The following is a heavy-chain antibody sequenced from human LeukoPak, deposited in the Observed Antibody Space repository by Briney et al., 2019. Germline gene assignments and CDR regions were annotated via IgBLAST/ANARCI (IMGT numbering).Heavy chain of an antibody. CDR3: ARSEIYDYVWGSYRYFGAFDI. Sequence: PSETLALTCTVSGGSISSSSYYWGWIRQPPGKVLEWIGSIYYSGSTYYNPSLKSRVTIPVDTSKNQFSLKLSSVTAADTAVYYCARSEIYDYVWGSYRYFGAFDIWGQGTMVTVSS. CDR1: GGSISSSSYY. V-gene: IGHV4-39*01. D-gene: IGHD3-16*02. J-gene: IGHJ3*02. CDR2: IYYSGST.